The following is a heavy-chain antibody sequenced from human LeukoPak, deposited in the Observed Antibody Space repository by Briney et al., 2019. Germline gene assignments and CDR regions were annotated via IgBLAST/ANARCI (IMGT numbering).Heavy chain of an antibody. D-gene: IGHD3-10*01. CDR3: ARIPLLWFGEGPSSYYFDY. Sequence: PSETLSLTCTVSGYSISSGYYWGWIRQPPGKGLEWIGSIYHSGSTYYNPSLKSRVTISVDTSKNQFSLKLSSVTAADTAVYYCARIPLLWFGEGPSSYYFDYWGQGTLVTVSS. CDR1: GYSISSGYY. J-gene: IGHJ4*02. V-gene: IGHV4-38-2*02. CDR2: IYHSGST.